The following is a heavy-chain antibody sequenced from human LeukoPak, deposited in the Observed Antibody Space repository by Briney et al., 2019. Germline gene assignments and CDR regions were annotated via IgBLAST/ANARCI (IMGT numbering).Heavy chain of an antibody. CDR2: ISSSSSTI. CDR1: GFTFSSYN. Sequence: PGGSLRLSRTASGFTFSSYNMNWVRQAPGKGLEWVSYISSSSSTIYYADSVKGRFTISRDNAKNSLYVQMNSLRDEDTAVYYCAREHSSSSGSVSDFWGQGTLVTVSP. J-gene: IGHJ4*02. CDR3: AREHSSSSGSVSDF. V-gene: IGHV3-48*02. D-gene: IGHD6-6*01.